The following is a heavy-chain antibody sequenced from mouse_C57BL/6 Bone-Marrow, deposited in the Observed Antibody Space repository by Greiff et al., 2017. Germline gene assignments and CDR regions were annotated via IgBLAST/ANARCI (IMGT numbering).Heavy chain of an antibody. CDR3: AREGSVGGGDFDY. D-gene: IGHD1-1*01. J-gene: IGHJ2*01. Sequence: QVQLKESGAELVKPGASVKLSCKASGYTFTSYWMQWVKQRPGQGLEWIGEIDPSDSYTNYNQKFKGKATLTVDTSSSTAYMQLSSLTSEDSAVYYCAREGSVGGGDFDYWGQGTTLTVSS. V-gene: IGHV1-50*01. CDR1: GYTFTSYW. CDR2: IDPSDSYT.